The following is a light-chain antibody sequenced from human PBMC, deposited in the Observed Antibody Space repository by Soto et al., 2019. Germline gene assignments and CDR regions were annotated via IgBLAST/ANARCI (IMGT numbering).Light chain of an antibody. Sequence: QSALTQPASVSGSPGQSITISCTGTSSDVGGYNYVSWYQQHPGKAPKLMIYEVSNRPSGVSNRFSGSKSGNTASLTISGLQAEDEGDYYCSSYTSSSTLDFGTGTKLTAL. V-gene: IGLV2-14*01. CDR2: EVS. J-gene: IGLJ1*01. CDR1: SSDVGGYNY. CDR3: SSYTSSSTLD.